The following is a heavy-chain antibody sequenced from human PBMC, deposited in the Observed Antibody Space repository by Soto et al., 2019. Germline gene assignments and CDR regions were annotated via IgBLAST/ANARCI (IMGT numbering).Heavy chain of an antibody. J-gene: IGHJ6*02. V-gene: IGHV1-18*01. CDR1: GYTFTSYG. D-gene: IGHD3-16*02. CDR2: ISAYNGNT. CDR3: ARDRYYDYVWGSYRPPYYYGMDV. Sequence: ASVKVSCKASGYTFTSYGISWVRQAPGQGLEWMGWISAYNGNTNYAQKLQGRVTMTTDTSTSTAYMELRSLRSDDTAVYYCARDRYYDYVWGSYRPPYYYGMDVWGQGTTVTVSS.